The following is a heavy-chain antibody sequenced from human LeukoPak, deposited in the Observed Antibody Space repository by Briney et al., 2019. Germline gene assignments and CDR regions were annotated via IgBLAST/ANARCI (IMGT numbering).Heavy chain of an antibody. CDR1: GYTLTGYY. Sequence: GASVKVSCKASGYTLTGYYMHWVRQAPGQGLEWMGWINLNSGGTNYAQKFQGRVTMTRDTSISTAYMELSRLRSDDTAVYYCARDFGVRVGAIGGVWGQGTTVTVSS. V-gene: IGHV1-2*02. J-gene: IGHJ6*02. CDR2: INLNSGGT. D-gene: IGHD1-26*01. CDR3: ARDFGVRVGAIGGV.